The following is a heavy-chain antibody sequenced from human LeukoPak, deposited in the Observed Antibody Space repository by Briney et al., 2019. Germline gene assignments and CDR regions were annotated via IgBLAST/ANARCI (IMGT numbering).Heavy chain of an antibody. J-gene: IGHJ3*02. CDR3: AMIVVANDAFDI. D-gene: IGHD3-22*01. V-gene: IGHV3-53*01. CDR2: IYSGGST. Sequence: GGSLRLSCAASGFTVSSNYMSWVRQAPGKGLEWVSVIYSGGSTYYADSVKGRFTISRDNSKNTLYLQLNSLRAEDTAVYYCAMIVVANDAFDIWGQGTMVTVSS. CDR1: GFTVSSNY.